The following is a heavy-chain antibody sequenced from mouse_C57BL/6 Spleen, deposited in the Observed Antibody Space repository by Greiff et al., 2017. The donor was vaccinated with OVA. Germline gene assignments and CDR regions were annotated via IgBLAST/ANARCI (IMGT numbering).Heavy chain of an antibody. J-gene: IGHJ2*01. V-gene: IGHV1-50*01. CDR2: IDPSDSYT. Sequence: QVQLQQPGAELVKPGASVKLSCKASGYTFTSYWMQWVKQRPGQGLEWIGEIDPSDSYTNYNQKFKGKATLTVATSSSTAYMQLSSLTSEDSAVYYCARSGTTVVASYYFDYWGQGTTLTVSS. CDR3: ARSGTTVVASYYFDY. CDR1: GYTFTSYW. D-gene: IGHD1-1*01.